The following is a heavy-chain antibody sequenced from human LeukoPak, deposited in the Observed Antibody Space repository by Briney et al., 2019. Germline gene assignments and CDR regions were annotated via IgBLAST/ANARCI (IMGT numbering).Heavy chain of an antibody. CDR3: ASLGGYQNGNFDF. Sequence: SETLSLTCVVSGYSISSGYHCGWIRQSPEKGLEWIGSIHYSGSTDYNPSLKSRVTISIDTSNNQCSLRLRSVTAADTAVYYCASLGGYQNGNFDFWGQGTLVTVSS. J-gene: IGHJ4*02. CDR1: GYSISSGYH. CDR2: IHYSGST. D-gene: IGHD3-16*01. V-gene: IGHV4-38-2*01.